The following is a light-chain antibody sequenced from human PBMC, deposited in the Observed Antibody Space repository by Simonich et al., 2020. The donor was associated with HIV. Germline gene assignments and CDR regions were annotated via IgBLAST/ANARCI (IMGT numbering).Light chain of an antibody. CDR3: SSYTSSSTYV. V-gene: IGLV2-11*01. CDR1: SSDVGGYNY. Sequence: QSALTQPRSVSGSPGQSVTISCTGTSSDVGGYNYVSWYQQHPGKAPKLMIYDVSKRPSGVPDRFSGSKSDNTASLTISGLQAEDEADYYCSSYTSSSTYVFGGGTKLTVL. CDR2: DVS. J-gene: IGLJ3*02.